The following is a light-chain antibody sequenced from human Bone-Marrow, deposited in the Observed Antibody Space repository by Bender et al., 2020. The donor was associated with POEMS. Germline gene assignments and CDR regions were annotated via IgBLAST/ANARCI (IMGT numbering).Light chain of an antibody. CDR1: RSNIGRND. CDR3: VAWDASLNGWV. V-gene: IGLV1-47*01. CDR2: RNN. Sequence: QSVLTQPPSASGTPGQRVTISCSGSRSNIGRNDVYWYQQLPGTAPKLLIYRNNQRPSEVPDRFSGSKSDTSASLAISGLQSDDEAIYFCVAWDASLNGWVFGGGTKLTVL. J-gene: IGLJ3*02.